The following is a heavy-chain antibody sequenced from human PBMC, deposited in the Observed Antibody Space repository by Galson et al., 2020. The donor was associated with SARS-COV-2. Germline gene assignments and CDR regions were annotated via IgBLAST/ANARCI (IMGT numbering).Heavy chain of an antibody. CDR2: IGAGGDT. D-gene: IGHD6-19*01. Sequence: GGSLRLSCVTSGFTLNNYAMGWVRQAPGKGLEWVSLIGAGGDTYYADSVEGRFTISRDNLRNTLSLEMNSLRVDDTALYYCAKEAGTGWATDYFQHWGKGTLVTVSS. J-gene: IGHJ1*01. V-gene: IGHV3-23*01. CDR3: AKEAGTGWATDYFQH. CDR1: GFTLNNYA.